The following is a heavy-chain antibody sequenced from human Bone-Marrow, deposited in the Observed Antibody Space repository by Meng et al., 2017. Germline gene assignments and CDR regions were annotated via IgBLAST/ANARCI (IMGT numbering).Heavy chain of an antibody. CDR3: ARDEDISAAGKLFGDY. CDR1: GYTFPDDW. V-gene: IGHV1-2*06. CDR2: INPKSGDT. J-gene: IGHJ4*02. Sequence: QVHPLQSGASVKKHGASVKVPCKASGYTFPDDWLHWGRRAPVQGLEWMGRINPKSGDTHYAQRFQGRVTMARDTSISTAYMELSGLRSDDTAMYYCARDEDISAAGKLFGDYWGQGTLVTVFS. D-gene: IGHD6-13*01.